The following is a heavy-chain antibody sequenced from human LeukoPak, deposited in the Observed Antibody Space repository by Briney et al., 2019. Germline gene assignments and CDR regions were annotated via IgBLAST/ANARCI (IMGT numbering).Heavy chain of an antibody. Sequence: ASVKVSCKASGFSFTSYDIIWVRQASGQGFEWMGWMNPNNGKTGYAQKFQGRVTMTRDTSISTAYMELRDLTSEDTAVYYCVRDGEGVGISVNYWFDPWGQGTLVTVSS. CDR1: GFSFTSYD. CDR3: VRDGEGVGISVNYWFDP. J-gene: IGHJ5*02. CDR2: MNPNNGKT. D-gene: IGHD3-10*01. V-gene: IGHV1-8*01.